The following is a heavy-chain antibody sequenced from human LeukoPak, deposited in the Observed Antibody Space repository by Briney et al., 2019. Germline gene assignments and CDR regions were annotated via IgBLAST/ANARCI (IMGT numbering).Heavy chain of an antibody. CDR3: AKGHVLGAIRSYFDC. D-gene: IGHD1-26*01. V-gene: IGHV3-66*03. CDR1: GFTVSSKY. CDR2: IYASGST. J-gene: IGHJ4*02. Sequence: QPGGSLRLACAASGFTVSSKYLTWVRQAPGKGLEWVSLIYASGSTTYADSVKGRFTISRDNSEDTLYLQMNSLRTEDTAVYYCAKGHVLGAIRSYFDCWGQGTLVTVSS.